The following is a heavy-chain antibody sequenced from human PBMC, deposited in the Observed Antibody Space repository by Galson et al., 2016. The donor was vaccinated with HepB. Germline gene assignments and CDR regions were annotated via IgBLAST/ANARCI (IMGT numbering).Heavy chain of an antibody. V-gene: IGHV4-31*03. Sequence: TLSLTCTVSGGSISSGGYYWTWIRQHPGKGLEWIGHIYFSGNTYSNPSLESRLTISVDTSKNQFSLKLSSVTAADTAVYYCARGGVTTLCNWFDPWGQGTLVTGSS. D-gene: IGHD2/OR15-2a*01. J-gene: IGHJ5*02. CDR2: IYFSGNT. CDR1: GGSISSGGYY. CDR3: ARGGVTTLCNWFDP.